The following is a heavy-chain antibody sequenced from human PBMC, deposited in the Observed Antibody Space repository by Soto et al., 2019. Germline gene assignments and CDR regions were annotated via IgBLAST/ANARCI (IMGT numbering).Heavy chain of an antibody. Sequence: QVQLVQSGAEVKKPGSSVKVSCKASGDTFSFYTINWVRQAPGLGLEWVGRINPILSMSNYAQKFQGRVTMTADKSTSTAYMELRSLRSEDTAMYYSATSYGSGYRAFDYWGQGALVTVSS. CDR3: ATSYGSGYRAFDY. CDR1: GDTFSFYT. J-gene: IGHJ4*02. D-gene: IGHD3-10*01. CDR2: INPILSMS. V-gene: IGHV1-69*02.